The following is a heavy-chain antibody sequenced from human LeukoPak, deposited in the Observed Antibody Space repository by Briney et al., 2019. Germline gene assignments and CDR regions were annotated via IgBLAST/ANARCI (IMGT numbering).Heavy chain of an antibody. Sequence: GGSLRLSSAASGFSFSDYNMNWVRQAPGKGLEWVSSISSGSSYIYYADSVKGRFTISRDNAKNSLYLQMNSLRAEDTAVYYCARDREQWLVRRFDYWGQGTLVTVSS. CDR1: GFSFSDYN. CDR3: ARDREQWLVRRFDY. J-gene: IGHJ4*02. D-gene: IGHD6-19*01. CDR2: ISSGSSYI. V-gene: IGHV3-21*06.